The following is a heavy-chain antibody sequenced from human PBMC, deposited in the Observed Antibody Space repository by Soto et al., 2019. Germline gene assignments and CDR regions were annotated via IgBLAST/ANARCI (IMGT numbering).Heavy chain of an antibody. CDR3: AHRVLRTVFGLVTTTAIYFDF. V-gene: IGHV2-5*02. CDR2: IYWDDDK. CDR1: GFSLTTSGVG. J-gene: IGHJ4*02. Sequence: QITLNESGPTQVNPRQTLTLTCTFSGFSLTTSGVGVGWIRQSPGKAPEWLALIYWDDDKRYSPSLKSSLTSPKDTSKNQEVLTLADLDPADTATYYCAHRVLRTVFGLVTTTAIYFDFWGQGTPVAVSS. D-gene: IGHD3-3*01.